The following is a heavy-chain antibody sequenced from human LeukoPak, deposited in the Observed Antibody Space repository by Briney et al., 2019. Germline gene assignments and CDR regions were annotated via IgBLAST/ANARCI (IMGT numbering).Heavy chain of an antibody. Sequence: PGGSLRLSCAASGFTFSSYAISWVRQAPGKGLEWVSAISGSGGSTYYADSVKGRFTISRDNSKNTLYLQMNSLRAEDTAVYYCAKDPSAAGRVFNVGYWGQGTLVTVSS. CDR2: ISGSGGST. CDR3: AKDPSAAGRVFNVGY. D-gene: IGHD6-13*01. CDR1: GFTFSSYA. V-gene: IGHV3-23*01. J-gene: IGHJ4*02.